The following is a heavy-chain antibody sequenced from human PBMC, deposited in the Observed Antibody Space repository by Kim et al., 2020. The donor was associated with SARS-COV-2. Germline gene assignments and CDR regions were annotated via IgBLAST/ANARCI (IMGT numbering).Heavy chain of an antibody. CDR3: ARGAYGDVSFDY. CDR2: ISARDGNT. V-gene: IGHV1-18*04. Sequence: ASVKVSCKACVYMFTSYGFSWVRQAPGQGLEWLGWISARDGNTKYGQKVQGRVIMTTDTSTNTAYMELWSLRSDDTAMYYCARGAYGDVSFDYWGQGTLV. D-gene: IGHD4-17*01. CDR1: VYMFTSYG. J-gene: IGHJ4*02.